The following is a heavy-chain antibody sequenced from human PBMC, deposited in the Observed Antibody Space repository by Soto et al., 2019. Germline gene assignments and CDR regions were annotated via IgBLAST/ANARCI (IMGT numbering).Heavy chain of an antibody. J-gene: IGHJ4*02. Sequence: GGSLRLSCAASGFTFDDYAMNWVRQAPGKGLEWVSGISWNSGSIGYADSVKGRFTISRDNAKNSLYLQMNSLRAEDTALYYCAKDFFSEATIGYSSGWFDYWGQGTLVTVSS. CDR3: AKDFFSEATIGYSSGWFDY. CDR2: ISWNSGSI. CDR1: GFTFDDYA. V-gene: IGHV3-9*01. D-gene: IGHD6-19*01.